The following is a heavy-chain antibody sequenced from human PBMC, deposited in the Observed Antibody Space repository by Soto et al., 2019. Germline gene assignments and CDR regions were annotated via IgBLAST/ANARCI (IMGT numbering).Heavy chain of an antibody. CDR3: SSEKSTPLGH. V-gene: IGHV1-46*01. CDR2: INPGGGTT. J-gene: IGHJ5*02. Sequence: QVQLVQSGAAVEKPGASVKISCKASGYSITTYYMHWVRQAPGQGLEWMGMINPGGGTTSYAQKFQGSVPMTRDTPTSTAYMELSSLRSEDTALYYCSSEKSTPLGHWGQGTLVTVSS. CDR1: GYSITTYY.